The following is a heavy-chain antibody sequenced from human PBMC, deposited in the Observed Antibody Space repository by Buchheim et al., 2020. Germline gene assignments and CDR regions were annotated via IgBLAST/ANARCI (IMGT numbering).Heavy chain of an antibody. CDR1: GYTFTSYA. D-gene: IGHD3/OR15-3a*01. Sequence: QVQLVQSGAEVKKPGASVKVSCKASGYTFTSYAIHWVRQAPGQRLEWMGWINAGNGNTKYVQKFQGIVTITRDTSASPAYMELISLRSEDTAVYYCAREWTGTGDYWGQGT. CDR3: AREWTGTGDY. V-gene: IGHV1-3*01. CDR2: INAGNGNT. J-gene: IGHJ4*02.